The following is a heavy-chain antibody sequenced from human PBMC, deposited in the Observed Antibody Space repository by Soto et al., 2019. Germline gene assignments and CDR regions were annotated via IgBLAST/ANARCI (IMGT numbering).Heavy chain of an antibody. CDR3: ASLYCSSTSCYGLPVDY. CDR1: GFTCSSYG. CDR2: IWYDGSNK. Sequence: GGSLRLSCAASGFTCSSYGMHWVRQAPGKGLEWVAVIWYDGSNKYYADSVKGRFTISRDNSKNTLYLQMNSLRAEDTAVYYCASLYCSSTSCYGLPVDYWGQGTLVTVSS. V-gene: IGHV3-33*01. D-gene: IGHD2-2*01. J-gene: IGHJ4*02.